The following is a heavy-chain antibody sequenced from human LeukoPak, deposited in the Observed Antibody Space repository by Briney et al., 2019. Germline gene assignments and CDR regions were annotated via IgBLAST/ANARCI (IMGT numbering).Heavy chain of an antibody. V-gene: IGHV3-30-3*01. CDR3: ARDRLPPPGVYCFDP. CDR1: GFTFSTYA. Sequence: PERSLRLSCAASGFTFSTYAMHWVRQAPGKGLERVAAISSDGNHKHFADSVRGRFTISRDNSKNTLFLQMNSLRPDDTAVYYCARDRLPPPGVYCFDPWGQGTLVTVSS. D-gene: IGHD5-12*01. CDR2: ISSDGNHK. J-gene: IGHJ5*02.